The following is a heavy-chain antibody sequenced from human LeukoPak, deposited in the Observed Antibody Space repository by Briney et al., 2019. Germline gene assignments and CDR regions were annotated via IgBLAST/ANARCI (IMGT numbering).Heavy chain of an antibody. V-gene: IGHV1-18*01. CDR1: GYTFTSYG. Sequence: ASVKVSCKASGYTFTSYGISWVRQVPGQGLEWMGWISAYNGNTNYAQNLQGRVTMTTDTSTSTVYMELRSLRSDDTAVYYCARDGDSGYDFSWFDPWGQGTLVTVSS. CDR2: ISAYNGNT. CDR3: ARDGDSGYDFSWFDP. J-gene: IGHJ5*02. D-gene: IGHD5-12*01.